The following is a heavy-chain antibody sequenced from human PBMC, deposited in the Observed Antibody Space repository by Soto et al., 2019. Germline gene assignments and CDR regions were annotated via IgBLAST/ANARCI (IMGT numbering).Heavy chain of an antibody. J-gene: IGHJ4*02. Sequence: TSETLSLTCTVSGGSISSGDYYWSWIRQPPGKGLEWIGYIYYSGSTYYNPSLKSRVTISVDTSKNQFSLKLSSVTAADTAVYYCASLYYYDSSGYFSDGGPLYYWGQGTLVTVSS. D-gene: IGHD3-22*01. V-gene: IGHV4-30-4*01. CDR1: GGSISSGDYY. CDR2: IYYSGST. CDR3: ASLYYYDSSGYFSDGGPLYY.